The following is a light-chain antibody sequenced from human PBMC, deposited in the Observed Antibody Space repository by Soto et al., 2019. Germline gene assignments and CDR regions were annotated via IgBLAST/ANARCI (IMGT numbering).Light chain of an antibody. Sequence: EIVLTQSPATLSFSPGERATLSFRASQSVSTYLAWYQQKPGQAPRLLISDASNRATGIPARFSGSGSGTDFTLTISSLEPEDFAVYYCQQRSNWPTFGQGTKVDIK. J-gene: IGKJ1*01. CDR3: QQRSNWPT. CDR2: DAS. CDR1: QSVSTY. V-gene: IGKV3-11*01.